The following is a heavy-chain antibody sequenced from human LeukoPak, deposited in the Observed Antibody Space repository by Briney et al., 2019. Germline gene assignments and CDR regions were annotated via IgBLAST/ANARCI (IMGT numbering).Heavy chain of an antibody. CDR1: GGSIINHY. Sequence: PSETLSLTCTVSGGSIINHYWSWIRQPAGKGLEWIGRIYSSGSANYSPSLKSRVPMSIDTSNNHFSLNLTSVTAADTALYFCARDVRYASGWSTPESWGQGTLVTVPS. D-gene: IGHD6-19*01. CDR2: IYSSGSA. J-gene: IGHJ5*02. CDR3: ARDVRYASGWSTPES. V-gene: IGHV4-4*07.